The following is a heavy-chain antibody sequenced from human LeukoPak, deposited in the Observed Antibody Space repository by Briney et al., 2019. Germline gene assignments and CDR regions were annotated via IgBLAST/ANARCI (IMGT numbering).Heavy chain of an antibody. CDR2: IKRKSDGETT. Sequence: GGSLRLSCAASGFTFSNAWMSWVRQAPGKGLECVGRIKRKSDGETTDFAAPVKGRFTISRDDSKNTLHLQMNSLKNEDTAVYYCTTDTYSGSYNYYYGMDVWGQGTKVTVSS. V-gene: IGHV3-15*01. CDR3: TTDTYSGSYNYYYGMDV. CDR1: GFTFSNAW. D-gene: IGHD1-26*01. J-gene: IGHJ6*02.